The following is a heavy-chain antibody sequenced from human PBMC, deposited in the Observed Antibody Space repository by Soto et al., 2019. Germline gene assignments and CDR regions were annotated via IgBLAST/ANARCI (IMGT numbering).Heavy chain of an antibody. D-gene: IGHD2-15*01. CDR3: ARDAIYCSGGSCYSDAFDI. CDR1: AGTFSSYA. Sequence: QVQLVQSGAEVKKPGSSVKVSCKASAGTFSSYAISWVRQAPGQGLEWMGGIIPIFGTANYAQKFQGRVTITADESTSTAYMELSSLRSEDTAVYYCARDAIYCSGGSCYSDAFDIWGQVTMVTVAS. V-gene: IGHV1-69*01. CDR2: IIPIFGTA. J-gene: IGHJ3*02.